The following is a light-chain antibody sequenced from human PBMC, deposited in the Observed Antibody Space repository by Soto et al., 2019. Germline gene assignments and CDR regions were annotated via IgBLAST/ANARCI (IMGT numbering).Light chain of an antibody. CDR2: GAS. J-gene: IGKJ1*01. V-gene: IGKV3-20*01. CDR3: QQYGTSLRGT. Sequence: ESVLTQSPGTLSLSPGERATLSCRASQNIKSNYLAWYRQNPGQAPRLLIYGASNRAAGVPDRFSGSGSGTDFTLTITRLEPEDFAVYYCQQYGTSLRGTFGQGTKVDIK. CDR1: QNIKSNY.